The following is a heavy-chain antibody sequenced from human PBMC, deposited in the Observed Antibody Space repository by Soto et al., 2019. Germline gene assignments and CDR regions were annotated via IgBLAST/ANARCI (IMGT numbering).Heavy chain of an antibody. Sequence: QITLKESGPTLVKPTQTLTLTCTFSGFSLSTSGVGVAWIRQPPGKALEWLALIYWDDDKRYRPSLESRLTITKDTSKIQVVLTMTNMDSVDTATYYCAYLPCSGGSCYWFSVSGVDVWGQGTRVTVSS. V-gene: IGHV2-5*02. CDR2: IYWDDDK. CDR1: GFSLSTSGVG. J-gene: IGHJ6*02. D-gene: IGHD2-15*01. CDR3: AYLPCSGGSCYWFSVSGVDV.